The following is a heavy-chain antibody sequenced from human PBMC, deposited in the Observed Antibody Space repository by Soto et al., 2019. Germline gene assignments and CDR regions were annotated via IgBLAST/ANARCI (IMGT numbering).Heavy chain of an antibody. Sequence: EVHLVESGGGLVQPGGSLRLSCAASGFIFSSYWMHWVRQAPGKGLVWVSRIRSDGSDISYADSVKGRFTISRDNANSTLYQQMNGLRAEDTALYFCARDLGSDGFNGRTPDLWGQGTMVTVSS. CDR3: ARDLGSDGFNGRTPDL. J-gene: IGHJ3*01. CDR2: IRSDGSDI. CDR1: GFIFSSYW. V-gene: IGHV3-74*01. D-gene: IGHD2-21*01.